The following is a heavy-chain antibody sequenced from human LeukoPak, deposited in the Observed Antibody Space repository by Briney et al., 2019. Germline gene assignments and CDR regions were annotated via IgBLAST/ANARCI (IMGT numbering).Heavy chain of an antibody. CDR1: GGTISSYY. CDR3: ARLRFLEWLSPFDS. CDR2: IYYSGST. Sequence: SETLSLTCTVSGGTISSYYCGWIRQPPGKGLEWIGSIYYSGSTYYNPSLKSRVTISVDTSKNHFSLKLNSVTTADTAVYYCARLRFLEWLSPFDSWGQGTLVTVSS. J-gene: IGHJ4*02. D-gene: IGHD3-3*01. V-gene: IGHV4-39*01.